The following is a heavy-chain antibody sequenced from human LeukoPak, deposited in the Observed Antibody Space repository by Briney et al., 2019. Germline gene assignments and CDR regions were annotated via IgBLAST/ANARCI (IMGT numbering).Heavy chain of an antibody. J-gene: IGHJ4*02. CDR2: IYYSGST. D-gene: IGHD2-21*02. CDR3: ARDFCGGVCYLGGYYFDY. Sequence: PSETLSLTCTVSGGSISSYYWSWIRQPPGKGLEWIGYIYYSGSTNYNPSLKSRVTISVDTSKNQFSLKLSSVTAADTAVYYCARDFCGGVCYLGGYYFDYWGQGTLVTVSS. V-gene: IGHV4-59*01. CDR1: GGSISSYY.